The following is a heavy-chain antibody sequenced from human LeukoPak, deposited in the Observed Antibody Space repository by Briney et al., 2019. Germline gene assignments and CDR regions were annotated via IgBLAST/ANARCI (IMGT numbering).Heavy chain of an antibody. CDR1: GYSFTSYP. J-gene: IGHJ4*02. D-gene: IGHD6-6*01. V-gene: IGHV5-51*01. CDR2: IYPGDSDI. CDR3: ARQYSSSDYDY. Sequence: GESLKFSCKGSGYSFTSYPIAWVRQMPGKGLEWMGIIYPGDSDIRYSLSFQGQDTISADKSISNASLQWSSLKASDTAMYYCARQYSSSDYDYWGQGTLVTVSS.